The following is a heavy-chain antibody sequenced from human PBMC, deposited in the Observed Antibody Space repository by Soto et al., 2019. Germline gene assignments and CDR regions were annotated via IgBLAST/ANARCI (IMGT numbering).Heavy chain of an antibody. CDR2: ISSSSSTI. D-gene: IGHD2-2*01. Sequence: SLRLSCAASGFTFSSYSMNWVRQAPGKGLEWVSYISSSSSTIYYADSVKGRFTISRDNAKNSLYLQMNSLRDEDTAVYYCARAEVPAARYYYYGMDVWGQGTTVTVSS. CDR3: ARAEVPAARYYYYGMDV. V-gene: IGHV3-48*02. CDR1: GFTFSSYS. J-gene: IGHJ6*02.